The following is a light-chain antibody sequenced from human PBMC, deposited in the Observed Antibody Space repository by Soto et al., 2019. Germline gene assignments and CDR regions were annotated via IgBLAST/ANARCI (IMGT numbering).Light chain of an antibody. V-gene: IGKV1-39*01. CDR3: QLSYSTPLT. CDR1: QSISSY. Sequence: DIQMTQSPSSLSASVGDRVTITCRASQSISSYLNWYQQKPGIAPKLLIYAASSFQSGVPSRFSGSGSGTDFTLTIGSLQPEDFATYYCQLSYSTPLTFSNGTKVEIK. CDR2: AAS. J-gene: IGKJ1*01.